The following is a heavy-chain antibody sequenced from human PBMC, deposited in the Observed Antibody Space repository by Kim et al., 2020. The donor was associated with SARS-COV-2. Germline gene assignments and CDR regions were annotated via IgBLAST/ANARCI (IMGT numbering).Heavy chain of an antibody. CDR3: VRGLTYNYAH. D-gene: IGHD5-18*01. Sequence: GGSLRLSCAASGFPFSSYAMSWVRQAPGKGLEWVSTISNRESGDYPHYANPVRGRFTASRDNSKRTLFLQMDGLRAEDTAVYYCVRGLTYNYAHWGQGTLVTVSS. J-gene: IGHJ4*02. CDR2: ISNRESGDYP. V-gene: IGHV3-23*01. CDR1: GFPFSSYA.